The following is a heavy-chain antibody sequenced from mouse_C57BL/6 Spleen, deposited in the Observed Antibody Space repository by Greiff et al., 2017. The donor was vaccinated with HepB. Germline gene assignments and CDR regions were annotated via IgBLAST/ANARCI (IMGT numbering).Heavy chain of an antibody. D-gene: IGHD2-13*01. Sequence: EVQRVESGGGLVKPGGSLKLSCAASGFTFSSYAMSWVRQTPEKRLEWVATISDGGSYTYYPDNVKGRFTISRDNAKNNLYLQMSHLKSEDTARYDCAREGDCRGYFEIWGTGTTVTVSS. CDR1: GFTFSSYA. J-gene: IGHJ1*03. CDR2: ISDGGSYT. V-gene: IGHV5-4*01. CDR3: AREGDCRGYFEI.